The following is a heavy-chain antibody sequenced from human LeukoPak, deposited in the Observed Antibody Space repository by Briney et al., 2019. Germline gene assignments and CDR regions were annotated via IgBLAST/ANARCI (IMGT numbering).Heavy chain of an antibody. CDR3: ARHGSVAVDPNWFDP. Sequence: SETLSLTCTVSGGSLSSSSYYWGWIRQPPGKGLEWIGSIYYSGSTYYNPSLKSRVTISVDTSKNQFSLKLSSVTAADTAVYYCARHGSVAVDPNWFDPWGQGTLVTVSS. CDR1: GGSLSSSSYY. V-gene: IGHV4-39*01. CDR2: IYYSGST. J-gene: IGHJ5*02. D-gene: IGHD2-15*01.